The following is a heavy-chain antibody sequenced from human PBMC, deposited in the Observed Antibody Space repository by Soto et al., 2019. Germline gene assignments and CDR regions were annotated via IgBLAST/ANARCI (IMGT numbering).Heavy chain of an antibody. CDR2: ISPHNDNA. D-gene: IGHD3-3*02. CDR1: GYIFINFG. CDR3: ARDPRTVTIFGVAGWFAP. J-gene: IGHJ5*02. Sequence: QSQLVQSGAEVKKPGASVKVSCTAAGYIFINFGISWVRQAPGQGLEWMGWISPHNDNAYYAPKSQGRVIMPTDTSTNTAYMALTNLKSDDTAVYYCARDPRTVTIFGVAGWFAPWGQGTLVTVSS. V-gene: IGHV1-18*01.